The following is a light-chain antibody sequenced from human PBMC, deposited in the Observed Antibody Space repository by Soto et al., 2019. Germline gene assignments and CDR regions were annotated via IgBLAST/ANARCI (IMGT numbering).Light chain of an antibody. V-gene: IGKV1-5*01. CDR3: QQYNSFTWT. CDR1: ERMSNW. J-gene: IGKJ1*01. Sequence: DIQMTQSPSTLSASVGDSVTITCRASERMSNWLAWYQQKPGTAPKVLIYHASNLQSGVPSRFSGSGSGTEFTLTISSLQPDDFATYYCQQYNSFTWTFGQGTKVDIK. CDR2: HAS.